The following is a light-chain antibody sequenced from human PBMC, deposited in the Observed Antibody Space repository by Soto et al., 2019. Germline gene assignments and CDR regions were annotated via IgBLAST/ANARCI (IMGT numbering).Light chain of an antibody. Sequence: DIQMTQSPSTLSASVEDRVTLTCRASQTIDRWLAWYQQRPGIAPKLLIHKASTLEGGVPSRFSGSASGTEFTLTISSLQPDDFATYYCLQYIHYPLTFGGGTKVELK. CDR2: KAS. CDR1: QTIDRW. CDR3: LQYIHYPLT. J-gene: IGKJ4*01. V-gene: IGKV1-5*03.